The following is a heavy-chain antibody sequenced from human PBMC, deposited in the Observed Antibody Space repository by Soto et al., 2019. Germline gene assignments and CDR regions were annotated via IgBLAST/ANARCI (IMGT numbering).Heavy chain of an antibody. J-gene: IGHJ6*04. Sequence: GESLKISCAASGFTFSSYAMSWVRQAPGKGLEWVSAISGSGGSTYYADSVKGRFTISRDNSKNTLYLQMNSLRAEDTAVYYCANMPSSQAGVWGKGTTVTVSS. CDR3: ANMPSSQAGV. D-gene: IGHD6-6*01. CDR2: ISGSGGST. CDR1: GFTFSSYA. V-gene: IGHV3-23*01.